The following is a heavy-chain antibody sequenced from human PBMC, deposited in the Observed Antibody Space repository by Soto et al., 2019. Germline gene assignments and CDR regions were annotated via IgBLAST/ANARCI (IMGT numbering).Heavy chain of an antibody. CDR2: IYYSGST. Sequence: SETLSLTCTVSGGSISSGDYYWSWIREPPGKGLEWIGYIYYSGSTYYNPSLKSRVTISVDTSKNQFSLKLSSVTASDTAVYYCARSTVTTQYGIDVWGQGNKVTVSS. D-gene: IGHD4-17*01. CDR1: GGSISSGDYY. J-gene: IGHJ6*02. V-gene: IGHV4-30-4*01. CDR3: ARSTVTTQYGIDV.